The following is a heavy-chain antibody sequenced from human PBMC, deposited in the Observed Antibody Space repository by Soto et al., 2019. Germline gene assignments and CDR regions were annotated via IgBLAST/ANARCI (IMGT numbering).Heavy chain of an antibody. D-gene: IGHD3-10*01. V-gene: IGHV1-18*01. CDR1: TYTLSTFG. CDR3: ARVAGYGSGSRHFDS. Sequence: QVQLVQSAAEVAEPGASVKLSCKASTYTLSTFGLSWVRQAPGQGLEWMGWSVATSGNTIYAQNFQGRVTVTTDRSTNTGYLELRSLKSDDTALYYCARVAGYGSGSRHFDSWGQGTLVTVSS. CDR2: SVATSGNT. J-gene: IGHJ4*02.